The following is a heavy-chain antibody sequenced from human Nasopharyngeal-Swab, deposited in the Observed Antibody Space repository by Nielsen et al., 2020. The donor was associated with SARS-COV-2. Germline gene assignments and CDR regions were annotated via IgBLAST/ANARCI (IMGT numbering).Heavy chain of an antibody. CDR3: ARGPITYYYDSSGYPDWYFDL. J-gene: IGHJ2*01. Sequence: SETLSLTCTVSGGSISSGDYYWSWIRQPPGKGLEWIGYLYYSGSTYSNPSLKSRVTTSVDPSKNQFSLKLSSVTAADTAVYYCARGPITYYYDSSGYPDWYFDLWGRGTLVTVSS. CDR2: LYYSGST. V-gene: IGHV4-30-4*01. D-gene: IGHD3-22*01. CDR1: GGSISSGDYY.